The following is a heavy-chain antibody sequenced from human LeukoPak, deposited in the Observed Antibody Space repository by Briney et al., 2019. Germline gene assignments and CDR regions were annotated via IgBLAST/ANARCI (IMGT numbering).Heavy chain of an antibody. D-gene: IGHD6-19*01. CDR2: ISSSGDTI. CDR3: ARDIAVTGLYYFDY. CDR1: GFTFSSFE. J-gene: IGHJ4*02. Sequence: GGSLRLSCAGSGFTFSSFEMNWVRQAPGRGLEWVSYISSSGDTIHYADSVKGRFTISRDNAKNSLYLQMNSLRAEDTAVYYCARDIAVTGLYYFDYWGQGTLVTVSS. V-gene: IGHV3-48*03.